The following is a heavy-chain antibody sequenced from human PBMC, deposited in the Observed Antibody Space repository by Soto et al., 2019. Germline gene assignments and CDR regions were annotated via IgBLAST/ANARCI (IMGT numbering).Heavy chain of an antibody. Sequence: GGSLRLSCAASGFTFSSYAMSWVRQAPGKGLEWVSAISGSGGSTYYADSGKGRFTISRDNSKKTLYLQMNSLRAEDTAVYYCADYGGNSEMGYSNWFDPWGQGTLVTVSS. CDR3: ADYGGNSEMGYSNWFDP. J-gene: IGHJ5*02. CDR1: GFTFSSYA. D-gene: IGHD4-17*01. V-gene: IGHV3-23*01. CDR2: ISGSGGST.